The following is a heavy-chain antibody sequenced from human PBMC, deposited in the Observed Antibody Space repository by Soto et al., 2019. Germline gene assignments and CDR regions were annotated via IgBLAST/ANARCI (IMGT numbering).Heavy chain of an antibody. Sequence: QVQLVQSGAEVKKPGSSVKVSCKASGDIFSSYPFSWVRQAPGQGLEWMGGIVPLLGTADYAQTFQDRVTITADDSTSTVYMELSSLRSDDTAVYYCARDRGSQNWYFGVWGRGTLVSVSS. CDR2: IVPLLGTA. V-gene: IGHV1-69*01. D-gene: IGHD3-10*01. CDR3: ARDRGSQNWYFGV. CDR1: GDIFSSYP. J-gene: IGHJ2*01.